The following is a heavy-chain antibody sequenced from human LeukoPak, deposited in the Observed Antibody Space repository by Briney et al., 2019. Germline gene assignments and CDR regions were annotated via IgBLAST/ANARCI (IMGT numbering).Heavy chain of an antibody. CDR2: ISSSSTSM. V-gene: IGHV3-21*01. J-gene: IGHJ4*02. CDR3: SRERGYSYGYSDY. D-gene: IGHD5-18*01. CDR1: GFTFSSYS. Sequence: GGSLRLSCAASGFTFSSYSMNWVRQAPGKGLEWVSSISSSSTSMYYADSVKGRLTISRGNAKNSLYLQMNSLRAEDTAVYYCSRERGYSYGYSDYWGQGTLVTVSS.